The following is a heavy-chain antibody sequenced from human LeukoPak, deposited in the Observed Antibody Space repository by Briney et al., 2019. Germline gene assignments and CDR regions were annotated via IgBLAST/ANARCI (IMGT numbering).Heavy chain of an antibody. Sequence: KPSETLSLTCTVSGASISSYYWSWIRQPAGKGLEWIGRVYASGSPSYIPSLKSRVTMSMDTSKNQFSLNLNSVTAADTAVYFCARGMIQGVSAFDYRGQGTLVTVSS. CDR3: ARGMIQGVSAFDY. D-gene: IGHD3-16*01. CDR1: GASISSYY. V-gene: IGHV4-4*07. J-gene: IGHJ4*02. CDR2: VYASGSP.